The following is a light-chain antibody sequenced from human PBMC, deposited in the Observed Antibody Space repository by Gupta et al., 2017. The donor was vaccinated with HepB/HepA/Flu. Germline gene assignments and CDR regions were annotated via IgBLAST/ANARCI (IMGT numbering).Light chain of an antibody. V-gene: IGKV1-37*01. CDR1: QGISSY. J-gene: IGKJ1*01. Sequence: DIQLTQSPSSLSSSVGDRVIIPCRVSQGISSYLNWYRQKPGKVPKLLIYPASNLQSGVPSRFSGSGSGTDFTLTISSLQPEDFASNYGQRTDSAPRTFGPGTRVEIK. CDR2: PAS. CDR3: QRTDSAPRT.